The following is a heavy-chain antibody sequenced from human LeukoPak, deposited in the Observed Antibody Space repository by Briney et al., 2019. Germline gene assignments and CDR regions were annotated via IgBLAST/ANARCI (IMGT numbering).Heavy chain of an antibody. V-gene: IGHV3-23*01. D-gene: IGHD6-6*01. Sequence: GGSLRLSCAASGFTFSSYAMSWVRQAPGKGLEWVSAISGSGGNTYFADSVKGRFTISRDNSKNSLYLQMNSLRAEDTAVYYCARADDSSSGYFDYWGQGTLVTVSS. CDR2: ISGSGGNT. J-gene: IGHJ4*02. CDR3: ARADDSSSGYFDY. CDR1: GFTFSSYA.